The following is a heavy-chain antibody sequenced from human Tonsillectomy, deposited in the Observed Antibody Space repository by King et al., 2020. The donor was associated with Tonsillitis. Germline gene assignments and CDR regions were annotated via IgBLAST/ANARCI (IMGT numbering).Heavy chain of an antibody. CDR1: GFTFRTYS. CDR2: ISGSSGYI. J-gene: IGHJ4*02. V-gene: IGHV3-21*06. Sequence: VQLVESGGGLVKPGGSLRLSCAAYGFTFRTYSMNWVRQAPGKGLEWVSSISGSSGYIYYADSVKGRFTISRDNANNSLYLQMNSLRGEDTAVYYCATSPTNYDFWTGNPHNWGQGTLVTVSA. D-gene: IGHD3-3*01. CDR3: ATSPTNYDFWTGNPHN.